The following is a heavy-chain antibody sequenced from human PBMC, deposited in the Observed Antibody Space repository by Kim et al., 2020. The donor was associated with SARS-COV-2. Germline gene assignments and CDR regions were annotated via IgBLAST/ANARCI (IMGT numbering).Heavy chain of an antibody. D-gene: IGHD2-2*01. J-gene: IGHJ4*02. CDR2: IDWDNYQ. CDR3: ARIRCSCSSTSCQAAYFDY. V-gene: IGHV2-70*11. Sequence: SGPTLVNPTQTLTLTCTFSGFSLSTSGMCVSWIRQPPGKALEWLARIDWDNYQYYSASLRTRLTISKDTSKNQVVLTMTNMDPVDTATYYCARIRCSCSSTSCQAAYFDYWGQGTLVTVSS. CDR1: GFSLSTSGMC.